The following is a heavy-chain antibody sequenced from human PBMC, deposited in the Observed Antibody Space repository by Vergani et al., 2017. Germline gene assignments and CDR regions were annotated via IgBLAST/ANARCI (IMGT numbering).Heavy chain of an antibody. J-gene: IGHJ4*02. D-gene: IGHD6-13*01. CDR2: ISWNSGAV. Sequence: EVDLVESGGGLAQPGGSLRLSCEASGITFWKFGMHWVRQGPGKGLEWVSGISWNSGAVDYADSVRGRFTISRDNAKNSLFLEMNSLRFEDTAVYYCARDRVIGAAAVYYFDYWGQGTLVTVSS. CDR1: GITFWKFG. V-gene: IGHV3-9*01. CDR3: ARDRVIGAAAVYYFDY.